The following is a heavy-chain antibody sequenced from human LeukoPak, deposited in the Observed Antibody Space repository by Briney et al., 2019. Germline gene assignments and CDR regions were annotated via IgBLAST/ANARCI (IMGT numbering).Heavy chain of an antibody. D-gene: IGHD1-26*01. J-gene: IGHJ3*02. CDR2: IKEGGSEE. V-gene: IGHV3-7*01. CDR3: TPEVWELQGASDI. CDR1: GFPFNTYW. Sequence: GVSLRLSSAAYGFPFNTYWMTRLRQAPGNELEWVANIKEGGSEEHYVDSVKGRFTISRDNAKNSLYLQRNSLRAADTAMYYCTPEVWELQGASDILGQGTMVTVSS.